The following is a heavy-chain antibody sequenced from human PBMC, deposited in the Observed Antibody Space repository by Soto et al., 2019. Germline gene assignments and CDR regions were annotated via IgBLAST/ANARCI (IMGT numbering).Heavy chain of an antibody. Sequence: GGSLRLSCAASGFTFSSHWMHWVRQAPGKGLVWVSRISSDGSSTSYADSVKGRFTISRDNAKNTLYLQMNSLRAEDTAVYYCAREYSISRYFDYWGQRTPVTVSS. CDR2: ISSDGSST. D-gene: IGHD6-6*01. CDR1: GFTFSSHW. J-gene: IGHJ4*02. V-gene: IGHV3-74*01. CDR3: AREYSISRYFDY.